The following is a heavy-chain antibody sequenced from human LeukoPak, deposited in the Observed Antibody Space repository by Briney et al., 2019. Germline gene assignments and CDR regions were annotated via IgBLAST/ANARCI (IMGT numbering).Heavy chain of an antibody. CDR2: IYYSGST. CDR1: GGSISSSSYY. Sequence: PSETLSLPCTVSGGSISSSSYYWGWIRQPPGKGLEWIGSIYYSGSTYYNPSLKSRVTISVDTSKNQFSLKLSSVTAADTAVYYCARHCSGDYYYYYYYMDVWGKGTTVTISS. CDR3: ARHCSGDYYYYYYYMDV. D-gene: IGHD2-15*01. V-gene: IGHV4-39*01. J-gene: IGHJ6*03.